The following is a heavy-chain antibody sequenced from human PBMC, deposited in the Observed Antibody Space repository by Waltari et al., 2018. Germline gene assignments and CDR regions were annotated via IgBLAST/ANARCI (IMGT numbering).Heavy chain of an antibody. CDR2: MNPNSGNT. V-gene: IGHV1-8*03. CDR1: GYTFTSYD. D-gene: IGHD3-10*01. J-gene: IGHJ6*02. CDR3: ARGAYYYGSENYYGMDV. Sequence: QVQLVQSGAEVKKPGASVKVSCKASGYTFTSYDINWVRQATGQGLEWMGWMNPNSGNTGYAQKFQGRVTITRNTSISTAYMELSSLRSEDTAVYYCARGAYYYGSENYYGMDVWGQGTTVTVSS.